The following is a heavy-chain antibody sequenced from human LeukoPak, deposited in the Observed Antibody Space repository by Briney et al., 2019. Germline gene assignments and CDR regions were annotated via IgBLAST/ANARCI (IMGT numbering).Heavy chain of an antibody. CDR3: AFGSGREGYMDV. CDR2: INTDGSDT. Sequence: GGSLRLSCAASGFTFSSYWMHRVRQAPGKGLVWVSRINTDGSDTTYADSVKGRFTISRDNAKNTLYLQMNSLRAEDTAVYYCAFGSGREGYMDVWGKGTTVTVSS. D-gene: IGHD3-10*01. V-gene: IGHV3-74*03. CDR1: GFTFSSYW. J-gene: IGHJ6*03.